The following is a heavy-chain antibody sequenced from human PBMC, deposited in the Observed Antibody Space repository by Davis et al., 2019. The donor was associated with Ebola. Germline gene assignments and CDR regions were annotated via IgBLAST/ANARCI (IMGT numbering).Heavy chain of an antibody. D-gene: IGHD3-3*01. CDR3: ASTIFGVVIIPDYYYGMDV. CDR1: GGTFSSYA. J-gene: IGHJ6*02. CDR2: IIPIFGTG. V-gene: IGHV1-69*06. Sequence: SVKVSCKASGGTFSSYAISWVRQAPGQGLEWMGGIIPIFGTGNYAQKFQGRVTITADKSTSTAYMELSSLRSEDTAVYYCASTIFGVVIIPDYYYGMDVWGQGTTVTVSS.